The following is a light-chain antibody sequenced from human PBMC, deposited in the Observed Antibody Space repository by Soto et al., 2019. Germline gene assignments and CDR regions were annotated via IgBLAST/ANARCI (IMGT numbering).Light chain of an antibody. CDR2: DVS. J-gene: IGLJ2*01. CDR3: SSYTRSDPLI. CDR1: INDIGGYNY. V-gene: IGLV2-14*03. Sequence: QSALTQPASVSGSPGQSITISCTGTINDIGGYNYVSWYQQHPGKVPKLLIYDVSNRPSGVSGRFSGSKSGNTASLTIAGLQADDEADYHCSSYTRSDPLIFGGGTKLTVL.